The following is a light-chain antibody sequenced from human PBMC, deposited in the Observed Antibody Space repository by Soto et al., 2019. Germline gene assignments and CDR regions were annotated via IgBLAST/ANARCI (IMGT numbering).Light chain of an antibody. CDR1: SSNIGGTNY. CDR2: SNN. J-gene: IGLJ2*01. Sequence: QSALTQPPSASWTPGQGVFISRSGSSSNIGGTNYVYWYQQLPGAAPKLLMHSNNLRHSGLPERISGSKSGTSASLAISGLRSEDEAVYYCASWDDRLGAVIFGGGTKVTVL. V-gene: IGLV1-47*02. CDR3: ASWDDRLGAVI.